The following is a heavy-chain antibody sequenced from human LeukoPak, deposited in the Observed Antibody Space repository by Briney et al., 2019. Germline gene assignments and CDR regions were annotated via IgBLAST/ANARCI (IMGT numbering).Heavy chain of an antibody. D-gene: IGHD3-22*01. CDR3: ARADSSGYYYEAFDY. J-gene: IGHJ4*02. CDR2: IYPGDSDT. Sequence: GESLKISCRGSGYSFTSYWIGWVRQMPVKGLEWMGIIYPGDSDTRYSPSFQGQVTISADKSISTAYLQWSSLKASDTAMYYCARADSSGYYYEAFDYWGQGTLVTVSS. V-gene: IGHV5-51*01. CDR1: GYSFTSYW.